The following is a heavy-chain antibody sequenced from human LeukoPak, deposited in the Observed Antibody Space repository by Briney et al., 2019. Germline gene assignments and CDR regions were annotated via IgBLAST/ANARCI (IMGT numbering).Heavy chain of an antibody. CDR1: CDSMNSYY. D-gene: IGHD1-20*01. V-gene: IGHV4-59*01. J-gene: IGHJ4*02. Sequence: KPSETLSLTCTVSCDSMNSYYWTSIRQPPGKGLEWIGYIYDSGSTNYNPSLKSRVTISIDTSKNQFSLKLSSVTAADTAVYYCARGRYNWNYWGQGTLVTVSS. CDR2: IYDSGST. CDR3: ARGRYNWNY.